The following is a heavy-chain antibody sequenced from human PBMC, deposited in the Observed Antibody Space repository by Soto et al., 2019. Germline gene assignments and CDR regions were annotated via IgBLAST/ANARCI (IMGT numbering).Heavy chain of an antibody. CDR1: GGSIDRSNYY. Sequence: PSETLSLTCNVSGGSIDRSNYYWDWLRQPPGKGLEWIGTTYYNGNAYYNPSLKSRVSMSFDTSKNQFSLKMSSVTAADTAVYYCARLATRYYFDYWGQGTLVTVSS. D-gene: IGHD1-1*01. V-gene: IGHV4-39*07. CDR3: ARLATRYYFDY. J-gene: IGHJ4*02. CDR2: TYYNGNA.